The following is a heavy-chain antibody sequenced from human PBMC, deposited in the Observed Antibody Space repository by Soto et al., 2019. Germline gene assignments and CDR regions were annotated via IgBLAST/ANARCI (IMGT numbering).Heavy chain of an antibody. CDR1: GFXGXXFSRIA. Sequence: QVQLVESGGGVVXPGGSXXLSCAASGFXGXXFSRIALXLVRQAPGKGLEWVAVISYVGTNTYYADSVKGRFTISRDKSTNTLYLQMSSLRTEDTAMYYWAKDPVDYFGSRTYGMDVWGQGTTVTVS. CDR2: ISYVGTNT. D-gene: IGHD3-10*01. J-gene: IGHJ6*02. V-gene: IGHV3-30-3*01. CDR3: AKDPVDYFGSRTYGMDV.